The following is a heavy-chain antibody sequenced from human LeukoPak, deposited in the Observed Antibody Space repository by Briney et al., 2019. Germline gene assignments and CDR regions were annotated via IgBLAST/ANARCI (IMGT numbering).Heavy chain of an antibody. V-gene: IGHV3-21*01. CDR3: ARGTTAVAGNFDY. Sequence: GGSLRLSCAASGFTFSSYSMNWVRQAPGKGLEWFSSISSSSSYIYYADSVKGRFTISRDNAKNSLYLQMNSLRAEDAAVYYCARGTTAVAGNFDYWGQGTLVTVSS. J-gene: IGHJ4*02. CDR2: ISSSSSYI. D-gene: IGHD6-19*01. CDR1: GFTFSSYS.